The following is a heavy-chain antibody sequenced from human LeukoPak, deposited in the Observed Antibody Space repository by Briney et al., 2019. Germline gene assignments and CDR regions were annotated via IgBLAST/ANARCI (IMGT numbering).Heavy chain of an antibody. CDR2: MNPNSGNT. Sequence: ASVKVSCEASGYTFTSYDINWVRQATGQGLEWMGWMNPNSGNTGYAQKFQGRVTMTRNTSISTAYMELGSLRSEDTAVYYCARPVGAEYSSSWYHIGYYYYGMDVWGQGTTVTVSS. CDR1: GYTFTSYD. J-gene: IGHJ6*02. D-gene: IGHD6-13*01. CDR3: ARPVGAEYSSSWYHIGYYYYGMDV. V-gene: IGHV1-8*01.